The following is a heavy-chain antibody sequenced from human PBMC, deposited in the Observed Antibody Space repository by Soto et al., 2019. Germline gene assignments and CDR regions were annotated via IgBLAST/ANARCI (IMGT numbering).Heavy chain of an antibody. CDR1: GGTFSSYA. D-gene: IGHD3-22*01. J-gene: IGHJ4*02. V-gene: IGHV1-69*13. CDR2: IIPIFGTA. Sequence: GASVKVSCKASGGTFSSYAISWVRQAPGQGLEWMGGIIPIFGTANYAQKFQGRVTITADESTSTAYMELSSLRSEDTAVYYFARDKHYYDSSVQDGYFDYWGQGTLVTVSS. CDR3: ARDKHYYDSSVQDGYFDY.